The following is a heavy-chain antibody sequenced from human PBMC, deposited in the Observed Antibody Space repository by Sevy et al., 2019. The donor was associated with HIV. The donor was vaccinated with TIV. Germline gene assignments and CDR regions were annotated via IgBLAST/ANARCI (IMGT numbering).Heavy chain of an antibody. CDR2: IYSDGRS. V-gene: IGHV3-66*01. D-gene: IGHD3-22*01. CDR3: ARDRYYDAGGYYYYYHGMDV. CDR1: GLSVSDNY. Sequence: GGSLRLSCAASGLSVSDNYMNWVRQAPGKGLELVSVIYSDGRSYYADSGKGRFTISRDNSKNTLYLNMNNLRPDDTAVYYCARDRYYDAGGYYYYYHGMDVWGQGTTVTVSS. J-gene: IGHJ6*02.